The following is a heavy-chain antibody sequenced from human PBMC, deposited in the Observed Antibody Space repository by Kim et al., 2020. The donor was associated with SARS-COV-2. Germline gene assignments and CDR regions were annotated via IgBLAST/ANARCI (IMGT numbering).Heavy chain of an antibody. D-gene: IGHD6-13*01. V-gene: IGHV3-30*18. CDR2: ISYDGSNK. CDR3: AKELAAAEGYYYYGMDV. J-gene: IGHJ6*01. CDR1: GFTFSSYG. Sequence: GGSLRLSCAASGFTFSSYGMHWVRQAPGKGLEWVAVISYDGSNKYYADSVKGRFTISRDNSKNTLYLQMNSLRAEDTAVYYCAKELAAAEGYYYYGMDV.